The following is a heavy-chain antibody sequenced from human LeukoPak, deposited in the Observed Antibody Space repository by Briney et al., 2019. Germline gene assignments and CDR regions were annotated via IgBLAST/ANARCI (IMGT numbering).Heavy chain of an antibody. CDR2: IYYSGST. V-gene: IGHV4-59*01. J-gene: IGHJ3*02. Sequence: PSETLSLTCTVSGGSISSYYWSWIRQPPGKGLEWIGYIYYSGSTNYNPSLKSRVTISVDTSKNQFSLKLSSVTAADTAMYYCARLLYYYDSSGDYYAPKAFDIWGQGTMVTVSS. CDR1: GGSISSYY. D-gene: IGHD3-22*01. CDR3: ARLLYYYDSSGDYYAPKAFDI.